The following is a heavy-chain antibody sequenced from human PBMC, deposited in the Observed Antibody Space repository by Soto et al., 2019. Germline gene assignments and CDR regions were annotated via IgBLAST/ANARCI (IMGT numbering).Heavy chain of an antibody. V-gene: IGHV1-69*04. CDR3: AREGSITGTTAVY. D-gene: IGHD1-7*01. Sequence: ASVKVSCKSSGDSFNDYYLHWVRQAPGQGLEWMGRIIPILGIANYAQKFQGRVTITADKSTSTAYMELSSLRSEDTAVYYCAREGSITGTTAVYWGQGTLVTVSS. CDR2: IIPILGIA. CDR1: GDSFNDYY. J-gene: IGHJ4*02.